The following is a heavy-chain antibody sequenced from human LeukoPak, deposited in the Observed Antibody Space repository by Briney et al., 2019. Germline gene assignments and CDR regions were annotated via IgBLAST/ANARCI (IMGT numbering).Heavy chain of an antibody. CDR3: ARDLPYYDFWSGYSLSNVFDY. CDR2: TSYDGSNK. Sequence: GGSLRLSCAASGFTFSSYAMHWVRQAPGKGLEWVAVTSYDGSNKYYADSVKGRFTISRDNSKNMLYLQMNSLRAEDTAVYYCARDLPYYDFWSGYSLSNVFDYWGQGTLVTVSS. J-gene: IGHJ4*02. CDR1: GFTFSSYA. D-gene: IGHD3-3*01. V-gene: IGHV3-30-3*01.